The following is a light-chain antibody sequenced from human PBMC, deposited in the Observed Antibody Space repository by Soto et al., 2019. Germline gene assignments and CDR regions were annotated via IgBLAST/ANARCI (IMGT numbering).Light chain of an antibody. CDR3: SSDTSTSAVL. V-gene: IGLV2-14*01. CDR2: EVS. J-gene: IGLJ2*01. Sequence: QSALTQPASVSGSPGQSITISCTGTSSDVGGYNYVSWYQQHPGKAPKLMIHEVSNRPSGVSNRFSGSKSGNTASLTISGLQAEDEADYYCSSDTSTSAVLFGGGTKLTVL. CDR1: SSDVGGYNY.